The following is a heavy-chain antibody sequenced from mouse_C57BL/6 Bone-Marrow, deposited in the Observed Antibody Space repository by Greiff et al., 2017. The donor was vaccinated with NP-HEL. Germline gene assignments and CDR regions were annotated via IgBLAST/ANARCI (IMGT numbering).Heavy chain of an antibody. Sequence: QGVESGGDLVKPGGSLKLSCAASGFTFSSYGMSWVRQTPDKRLEWVATISSGGSYPYYPDSVKGRFTISRDNAKNTLKRKMSKQKAEYTARYDCERRGNYGDWYAYWGQGTLVTVAA. CDR1: GFTFSSYG. V-gene: IGHV5-6*01. CDR3: ERRGNYGDWYAY. J-gene: IGHJ3*01. D-gene: IGHD2-1*01. CDR2: ISSGGSYP.